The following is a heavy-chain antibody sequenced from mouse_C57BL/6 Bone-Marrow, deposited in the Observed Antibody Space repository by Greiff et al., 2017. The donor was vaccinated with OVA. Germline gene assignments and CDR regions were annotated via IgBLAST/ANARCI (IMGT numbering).Heavy chain of an antibody. D-gene: IGHD2-4*01. CDR2: IWRGGST. CDR3: AKALYYDYPSFAC. CDR1: GFSLTSYG. V-gene: IGHV2-5*01. Sequence: QVQLQQSGPGLVQPSQSLSITCTVSGFSLTSYGVHWVRQSPGKGLEWLGVIWRGGSTDYNAAFMSRLSITKDNSKSQVFFKMNSLQADDTAIYYCAKALYYDYPSFACWGQGTLFTVSA. J-gene: IGHJ3*01.